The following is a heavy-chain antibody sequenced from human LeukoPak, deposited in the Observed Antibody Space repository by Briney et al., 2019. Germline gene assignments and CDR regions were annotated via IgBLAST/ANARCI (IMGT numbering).Heavy chain of an antibody. CDR1: GFTFSSYA. CDR3: AKDSSSWQGWFDY. V-gene: IGHV3-7*01. J-gene: IGHJ4*02. D-gene: IGHD6-13*01. CDR2: IKQDGSEK. Sequence: GGSLRLSCAAPGFTFSSYAMSWVRQAPGKGLEWVANIKQDGSEKYYVDSVKGRFTISRDNSKNTLYLQMNSLRAEDTAVYYCAKDSSSWQGWFDYWGQGTLVTVSS.